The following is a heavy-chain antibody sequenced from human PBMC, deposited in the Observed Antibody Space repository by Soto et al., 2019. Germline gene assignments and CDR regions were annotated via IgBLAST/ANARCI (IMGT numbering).Heavy chain of an antibody. CDR2: IRSKAYGGTT. CDR1: GFTLCDYD. Sequence: GGSLRLSCTTSGFTLCDYDMSWFRQAPGKGVEWVGFIRSKAYGGTTEYAASVKGRFTISRDDSKSIAYLQMNSLKTEDTAVYYCAKGRVMVRGLISFSLDYWGQGTLVTVSS. V-gene: IGHV3-49*03. J-gene: IGHJ4*02. CDR3: AKGRVMVRGLISFSLDY. D-gene: IGHD3-10*01.